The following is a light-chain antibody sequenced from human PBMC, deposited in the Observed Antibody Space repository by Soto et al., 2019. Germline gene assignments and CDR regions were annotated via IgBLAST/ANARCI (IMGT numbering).Light chain of an antibody. J-gene: IGLJ1*01. CDR3: CSYAGSRNYV. CDR1: SGDVGSYNL. CDR2: EGS. V-gene: IGLV2-23*01. Sequence: QSVLTQPASVSGSPGQSITISCTGTSGDVGSYNLVSWYQQHPGKAPKLMIYEGSKRPSGVSNRFSDSKSGNTASLTISGLQAEDEADYYCCSYAGSRNYVFGTGTKVTVL.